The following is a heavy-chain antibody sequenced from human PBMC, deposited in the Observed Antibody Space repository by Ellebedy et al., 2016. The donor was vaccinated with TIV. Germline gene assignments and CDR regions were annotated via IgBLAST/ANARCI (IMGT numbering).Heavy chain of an antibody. J-gene: IGHJ4*03. D-gene: IGHD3-3*01. CDR2: ISYEGSNK. V-gene: IGHV3-30*03. CDR1: GFTFSSYG. CDR3: VRDGLYYDVLSGYSILDY. Sequence: GESLKISCVVSGFTFSSYGMHWVRQAPGKGLEWLALISYEGSNKFYADSVKGRFTISRDNSKNMLYLQMNSLRPEDTAIYYCVRDGLYYDVLSGYSILDYWGHGTLVTVSS.